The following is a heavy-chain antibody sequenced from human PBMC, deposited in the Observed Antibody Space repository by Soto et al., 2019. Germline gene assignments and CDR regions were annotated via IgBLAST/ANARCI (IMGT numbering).Heavy chain of an antibody. CDR1: GDSVSSNSAA. Sequence: PSQTLSLTCAISGDSVSSNSAAWNWIRQSPSRGLEWLGRTYYRSKWYNDYAVSVKSRITINPDTSKNQFSLQLNSVTPEDTAVYYCARDREWITIFGVVIGYYGMDVWGQGTTVTVSS. V-gene: IGHV6-1*01. CDR2: TYYRSKWYN. J-gene: IGHJ6*02. D-gene: IGHD3-3*01. CDR3: ARDREWITIFGVVIGYYGMDV.